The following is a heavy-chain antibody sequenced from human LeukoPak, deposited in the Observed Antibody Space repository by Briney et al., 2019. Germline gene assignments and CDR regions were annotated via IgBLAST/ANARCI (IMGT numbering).Heavy chain of an antibody. CDR2: INHSGST. D-gene: IGHD6-19*01. CDR1: GGSFSGYY. Sequence: PSETLSPTCAVYGGSFSGYYWSWIRQPPGKGLEWIGEINHSGSTNYNPSLKSRVTISVDTSKNQFSLKLSSVTAADTAVYYCAGTEVSSGSEDYWGQGTLVTVSS. J-gene: IGHJ4*02. V-gene: IGHV4-34*01. CDR3: AGTEVSSGSEDY.